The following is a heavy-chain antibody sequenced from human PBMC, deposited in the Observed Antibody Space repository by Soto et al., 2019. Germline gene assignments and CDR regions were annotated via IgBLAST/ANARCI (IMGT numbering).Heavy chain of an antibody. D-gene: IGHD1-1*01. CDR1: GHTLTELS. CDR2: FDPEDGET. Sequence: QVQLVQSGAEVKKPGASVKVSCKVSGHTLTELSMHWVRLAPGKGLEWMGGFDPEDGETIAAQKFQGRVTMTEDTSTDSTSLELSSLRSEDTAVYYCAAGGTRWLPSPFDYWGQGTLVTISS. J-gene: IGHJ4*02. V-gene: IGHV1-24*01. CDR3: AAGGTRWLPSPFDY.